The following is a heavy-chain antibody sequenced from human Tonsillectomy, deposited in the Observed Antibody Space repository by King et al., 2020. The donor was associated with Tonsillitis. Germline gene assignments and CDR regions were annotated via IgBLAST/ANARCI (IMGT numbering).Heavy chain of an antibody. CDR1: GFTFSRYW. V-gene: IGHV3-7*03. D-gene: IGHD4-17*01. CDR3: AREGSGDSGDYWGY. CDR2: IDQDGRLK. Sequence: VQLVESGGGLIQPGGSLRLSCAASGFTFSRYWMSWVRQAPGKGLEWVANIDQDGRLKWYVDSVRGRFIISRDNAKNSLSLQMNGLRVEDTAVYYCAREGSGDSGDYWGYWGPGILVAVSS. J-gene: IGHJ4*02.